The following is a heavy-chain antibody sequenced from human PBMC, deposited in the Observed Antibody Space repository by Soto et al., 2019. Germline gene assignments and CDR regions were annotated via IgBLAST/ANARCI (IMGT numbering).Heavy chain of an antibody. D-gene: IGHD6-19*01. CDR2: IHYSGST. J-gene: IGHJ1*01. V-gene: IGHV4-61*08. CDR1: GDPLNSGGYY. CDR3: AGTGYSSGLPGWFQH. Sequence: LTCNVAGDPLNSGGYYWSRVRQPPGKGLEGIGYIHYSGSTNYNPSLKSRDTISVDTSKNQFSLKLTSVTAADTAVYYCAGTGYSSGLPGWFQHWGQGTLVTVSS.